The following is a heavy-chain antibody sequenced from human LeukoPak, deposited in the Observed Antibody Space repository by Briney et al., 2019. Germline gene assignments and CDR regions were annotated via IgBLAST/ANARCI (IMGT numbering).Heavy chain of an antibody. CDR1: GYTFSTYA. CDR3: AAPSSSSGSYENFDY. Sequence: GASVKVSCKASGYTFSTYAMHWVRQAPGQRLEWMGWINAGNGNTKYSQKFQGRVILTSDTSASTAYMELSSLRSEDTAVYYCAAPSSSSGSYENFDYWGQGTLVTVSS. D-gene: IGHD1-26*01. J-gene: IGHJ4*02. CDR2: INAGNGNT. V-gene: IGHV1-3*01.